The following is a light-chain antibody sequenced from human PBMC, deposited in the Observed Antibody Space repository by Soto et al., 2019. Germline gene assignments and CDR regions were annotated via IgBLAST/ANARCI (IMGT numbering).Light chain of an antibody. V-gene: IGKV3-15*01. CDR1: RNINRK. J-gene: IGKJ4*01. CDR2: GAS. Sequence: EIVMTQSPATLSVSPGERATLSCRASRNINRKLAWYQQKPGQAPRLLISGASTRATGIPARFSGSGSVTEFTLTLSSLQSEDFAVYYCQQYYDYPPLIFGGGTKVEIK. CDR3: QQYYDYPPLI.